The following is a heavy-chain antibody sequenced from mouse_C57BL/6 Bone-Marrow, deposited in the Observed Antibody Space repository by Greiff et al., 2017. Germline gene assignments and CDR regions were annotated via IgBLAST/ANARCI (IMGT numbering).Heavy chain of an antibody. V-gene: IGHV1-63*01. J-gene: IGHJ4*01. CDR1: GYTFTNYW. D-gene: IGHD1-1*02. CDR3: ARSLGVATGAMDD. Sequence: VQLQQSGAELVRPGTSVKMSCKASGYTFTNYWIGWAKQRPGHGLEWIGDIYPGGGYSNYNEKFKGKATLTADKSSSTAYMQFSSLTAEDSAIYYCARSLGVATGAMDDWGQGTSVTVSS. CDR2: IYPGGGYS.